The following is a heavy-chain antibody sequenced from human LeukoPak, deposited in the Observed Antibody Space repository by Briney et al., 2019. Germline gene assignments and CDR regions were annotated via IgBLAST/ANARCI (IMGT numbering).Heavy chain of an antibody. V-gene: IGHV1-69*01. CDR2: IIPIFGTA. CDR3: ARGRDCTNGVCFRYNWFDP. D-gene: IGHD2-8*01. J-gene: IGHJ5*02. CDR1: GGTFSSYA. Sequence: ASVKVSXKASGGTFSSYAISWVRQAPGQGLEWMGGIIPIFGTANYAQKFQGRVTITADESTSTAYMELSSLRSEDTAVYYCARGRDCTNGVCFRYNWFDPWGQGTLVTVSS.